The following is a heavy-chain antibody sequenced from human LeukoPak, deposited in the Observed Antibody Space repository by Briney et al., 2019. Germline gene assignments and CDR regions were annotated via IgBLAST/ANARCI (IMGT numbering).Heavy chain of an antibody. CDR1: GYTFTGYY. CDR2: INPNSGGT. CDR3: ARPLVRCSSTSCYTAGGYWFDP. V-gene: IGHV1-2*02. J-gene: IGHJ5*02. Sequence: GASVKVSCKASGYTFTGYYMHWVRQAPGQGLVWMGWINPNSGGTNYAQKFQGRVTMTRDTSISTAYMELSRLRSDDTAVYYCARPLVRCSSTSCYTAGGYWFDPWGQGTLVTVSS. D-gene: IGHD2-2*02.